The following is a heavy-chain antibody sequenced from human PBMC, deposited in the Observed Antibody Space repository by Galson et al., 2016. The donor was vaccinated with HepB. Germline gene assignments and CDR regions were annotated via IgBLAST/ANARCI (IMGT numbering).Heavy chain of an antibody. CDR3: AGRRGESGTFYY. J-gene: IGHJ4*02. D-gene: IGHD3-10*01. V-gene: IGHV4-59*01. CDR2: NHYSGNP. CDR1: GASISDYY. Sequence: LTCTVSGASISDYYWSWIRQSPGKGLEWIGYNHYSGNPTYNPSLKSRVTVSVDTSKNQFSLMLSSVTAADTAVYYCAGRRGESGTFYYWGQGSLVTVSS.